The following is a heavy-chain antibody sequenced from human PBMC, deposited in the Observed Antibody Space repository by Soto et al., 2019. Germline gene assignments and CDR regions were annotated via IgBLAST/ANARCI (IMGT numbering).Heavy chain of an antibody. CDR2: ISSSSSTI. Sequence: GGSLRLSCAASGFTFSSYSMNWVRQAPGKGLEWVSYISSSSSTIYYADSVKGRFTISRDNAKNSLYLQMNSLRAEDTAVYYCARDSDGARMIAYDYIWGSYRIGAFDIWGQGTMVTVSS. CDR3: ARDSDGARMIAYDYIWGSYRIGAFDI. V-gene: IGHV3-48*01. CDR1: GFTFSSYS. D-gene: IGHD3-16*02. J-gene: IGHJ3*02.